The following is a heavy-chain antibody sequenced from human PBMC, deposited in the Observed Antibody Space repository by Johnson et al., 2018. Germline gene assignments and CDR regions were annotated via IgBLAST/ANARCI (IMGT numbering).Heavy chain of an antibody. CDR1: GFTFDDYA. D-gene: IGHD4-17*01. Sequence: VQLVQSGGGLVQPGRSXRLSCAASGFTFDDYAMHWVRPAPGKGLEWVSGISWNSGSIGYADSVKGRFTISRDNAKNSLYLQMNSLRAEDTALYYCAKGWGRDGDPTYYYYGMDVWGQGTTVTVSS. CDR2: ISWNSGSI. J-gene: IGHJ6*02. V-gene: IGHV3-9*01. CDR3: AKGWGRDGDPTYYYYGMDV.